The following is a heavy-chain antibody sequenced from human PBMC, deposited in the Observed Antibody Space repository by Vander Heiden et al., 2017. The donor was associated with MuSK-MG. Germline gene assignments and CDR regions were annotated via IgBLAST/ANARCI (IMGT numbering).Heavy chain of an antibody. CDR1: GGSISSSSYY. CDR3: AREGGDYCSSTSCYELKYYYYYMDV. D-gene: IGHD2-2*01. V-gene: IGHV4-39*02. CDR2: IYYSGST. Sequence: QLQLQESGPGLVKPSETLSHTCTVSGGSISSSSYYWGWIRQPPGKGLEWIGSIYYSGSTYYNPSLKSRVTISVDTSKNQFSLKLSSVTAADTAVYYCAREGGDYCSSTSCYELKYYYYYMDVWGKGTTVTVSS. J-gene: IGHJ6*03.